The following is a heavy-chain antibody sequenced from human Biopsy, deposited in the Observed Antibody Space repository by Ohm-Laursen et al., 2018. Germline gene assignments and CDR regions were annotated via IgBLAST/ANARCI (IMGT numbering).Heavy chain of an antibody. CDR2: IYYHNGRS. V-gene: IGHV4-59*07. Sequence: LDTLSLTCTVSGGSISGYYWTWIRQSPGKGLEWIGYIYYHNGRSSYNPSLKSRVTMSVDTSQNQFSLNLNSVTAADTAVYYCARHPTGFWFDPWGQGTLVTVSS. J-gene: IGHJ5*02. CDR3: ARHPTGFWFDP. CDR1: GGSISGYY.